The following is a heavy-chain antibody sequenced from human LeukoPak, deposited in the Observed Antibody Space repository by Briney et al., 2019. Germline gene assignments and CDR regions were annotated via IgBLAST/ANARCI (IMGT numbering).Heavy chain of an antibody. Sequence: SETLSLTCAVYGGSFSGYYWSWIRQPPGKGLEWIGEINHSGSTNYNPSLKSRVTISVDTSKNQFSLKLSSVTAADTAVYYCARGGRLRYFDWLLFDYWGLGTLVTVSS. J-gene: IGHJ4*02. D-gene: IGHD3-9*01. CDR3: ARGGRLRYFDWLLFDY. CDR2: INHSGST. V-gene: IGHV4-34*01. CDR1: GGSFSGYY.